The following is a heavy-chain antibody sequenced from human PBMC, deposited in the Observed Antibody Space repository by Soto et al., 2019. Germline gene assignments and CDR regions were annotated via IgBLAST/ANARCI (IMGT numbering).Heavy chain of an antibody. CDR1: GGTFSSYA. Sequence: GASVKVSCKAYGGTFSSYAISWVRQAPGQGLEWMGGIIPIFGTANYAQKFQGRVTITADESTSTAYMELSSLRSEDTAVYYCARDWVPTGPITIFGVVIGANYYYYGMDVWGQGTTVTVSS. J-gene: IGHJ6*02. CDR3: ARDWVPTGPITIFGVVIGANYYYYGMDV. CDR2: IIPIFGTA. D-gene: IGHD3-3*01. V-gene: IGHV1-69*13.